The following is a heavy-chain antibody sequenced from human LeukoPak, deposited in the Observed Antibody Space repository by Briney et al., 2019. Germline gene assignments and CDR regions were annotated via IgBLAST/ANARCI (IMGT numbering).Heavy chain of an antibody. CDR2: IYYSGDT. CDR1: GGSISSSSYY. V-gene: IGHV4-39*07. D-gene: IGHD5-18*01. J-gene: IGHJ6*03. CDR3: AREAQLWSFYYYMDV. Sequence: SETLSLTCTVSGGSISSSSYYWGWIRQPPGKGLEWIGSIYYSGDTYNNPPLKSRVTISVDTAKSQFSLRLTSMTAADTAVYYCAREAQLWSFYYYMDVWGKGTTVTVSS.